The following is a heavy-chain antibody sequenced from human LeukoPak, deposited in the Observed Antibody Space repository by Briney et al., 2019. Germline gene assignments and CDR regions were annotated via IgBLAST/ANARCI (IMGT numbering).Heavy chain of an antibody. V-gene: IGHV3-23*01. CDR3: ARVYGATRFDP. CDR1: GFTLSFYA. CDR2: ITGSGGST. J-gene: IGHJ5*02. Sequence: GGSLRLSCAASGFTLSFYAMNWVRQAPGKGLEWVSGITGSGGSTYYADSVKGRFTISRDNAKNSLYLQMNSLRAEDTAVYYCARVYGATRFDPWGQGTLVTVSS. D-gene: IGHD4-17*01.